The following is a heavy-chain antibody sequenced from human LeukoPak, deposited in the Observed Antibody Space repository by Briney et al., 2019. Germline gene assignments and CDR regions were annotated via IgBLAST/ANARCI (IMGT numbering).Heavy chain of an antibody. J-gene: IGHJ3*02. CDR1: GGSFSGYY. V-gene: IGHV4-34*01. CDR2: INHSGST. Sequence: PSETLSLTCAVYGGSFSGYYWSWIRQPPGKGLEWIGEINHSGSTNYNPSLKSRVTISVDTSKNQFSLKLSSVTAADTAVYYCARDSPRGPYYYDSKDAFDIWGQGTMVTVSS. D-gene: IGHD3-22*01. CDR3: ARDSPRGPYYYDSKDAFDI.